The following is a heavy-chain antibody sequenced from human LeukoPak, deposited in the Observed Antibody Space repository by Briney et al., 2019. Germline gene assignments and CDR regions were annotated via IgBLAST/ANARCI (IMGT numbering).Heavy chain of an antibody. D-gene: IGHD3-9*01. CDR1: GFTFSSYA. Sequence: GGSLRLSCAASGFTFSSYATSWVRQAPGKGLEWVSAISGSGGNTYYADSVKGRFTISRDNSKNTLYLQMHSLRAEDTAVYYCAKQLRYFDWSDYWGQGTLVTVSS. CDR3: AKQLRYFDWSDY. V-gene: IGHV3-23*01. J-gene: IGHJ4*02. CDR2: ISGSGGNT.